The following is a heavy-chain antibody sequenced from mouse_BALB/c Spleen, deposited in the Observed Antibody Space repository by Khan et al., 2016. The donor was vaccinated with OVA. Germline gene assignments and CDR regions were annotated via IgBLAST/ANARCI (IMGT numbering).Heavy chain of an antibody. J-gene: IGHJ1*01. CDR2: IYYSGTV. CDR3: SREYGSHDWYFDV. V-gene: IGHV3-5*02. Sequence: EVQLVESGPGLVKPSQTVSLTCTVTGISITSGNYRWSWIRPFPGNKLVWIGNIYYSGTVTYNPSLTIRTTITRDTSKIQFFLEMNSMTAEDTATYYCSREYGSHDWYFDVWGEGTTVTVSS. CDR1: GISITSGNYR. D-gene: IGHD1-1*01.